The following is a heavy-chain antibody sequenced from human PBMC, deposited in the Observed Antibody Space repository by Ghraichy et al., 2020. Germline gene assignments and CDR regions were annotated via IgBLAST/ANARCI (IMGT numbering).Heavy chain of an antibody. Sequence: SETLSLTCTVSGGSISRYYWSWIRQPPGKGLEWIGYIHYTGSTNYNPSLKSRVTISVDTSKNQFSLKLNSVTAADTAVYYCASYCSGGTCSQGAFDIWGQGTMVTVSS. V-gene: IGHV4-59*01. CDR1: GGSISRYY. J-gene: IGHJ3*02. CDR2: IHYTGST. CDR3: ASYCSGGTCSQGAFDI. D-gene: IGHD2-15*01.